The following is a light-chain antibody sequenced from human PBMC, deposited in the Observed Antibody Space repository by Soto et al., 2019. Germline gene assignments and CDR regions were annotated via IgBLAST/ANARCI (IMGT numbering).Light chain of an antibody. V-gene: IGKV3-15*01. CDR3: LQYNNWPPWT. CDR1: QSVGSD. CDR2: GAS. J-gene: IGKJ1*01. Sequence: IVMTQSPATQSVSPGERVTLSCRASQSVGSDLAWYQHKPGQAPRLLIYGASTRATGIPARFSGSGSGTEFTLTISSLQSDDFALYYCLQYNNWPPWTFGQGTRVDIK.